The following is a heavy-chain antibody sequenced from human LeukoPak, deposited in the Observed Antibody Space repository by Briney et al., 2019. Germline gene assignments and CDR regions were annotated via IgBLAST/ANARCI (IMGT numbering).Heavy chain of an antibody. CDR2: INHSGST. CDR1: GGSFSGYY. CDR3: ARVEPHYYYYYMDV. D-gene: IGHD5-24*01. Sequence: SETLSLTCAVYGGSFSGYYWSWIRQPPGKGLEWIGEINHSGSTNYNPSLKSRVTISVDTSKNQFSLKLSSVTAADTAVYYCARVEPHYYYYYMDVWGKGTTVTISS. V-gene: IGHV4-34*01. J-gene: IGHJ6*03.